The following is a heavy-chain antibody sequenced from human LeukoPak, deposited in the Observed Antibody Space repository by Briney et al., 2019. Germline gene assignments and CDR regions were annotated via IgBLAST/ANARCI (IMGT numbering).Heavy chain of an antibody. CDR2: INPSGGST. D-gene: IGHD2-2*01. Sequence: ASVKVSCKASGYTFTSYYMHWVRQAPGQGLAWMGIINPSGGSTSYAQKFQGRVTMTRDTSTSTVYMELSSLRSEDTAVYYCARVGVGMYHFDHWGQGTLVTVSS. J-gene: IGHJ4*02. CDR3: ARVGVGMYHFDH. CDR1: GYTFTSYY. V-gene: IGHV1-46*01.